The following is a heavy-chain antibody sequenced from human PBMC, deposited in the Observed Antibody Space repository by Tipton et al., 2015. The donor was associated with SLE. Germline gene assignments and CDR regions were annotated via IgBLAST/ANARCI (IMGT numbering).Heavy chain of an antibody. CDR1: GFTFSSYS. Sequence: SLRLSCAASGFTFSSYSMNWVRQAPGKGLEWVSSISSSSSYIYYADSVKGRFTISRDNAKNSLYLQMNSLRAEDTAVYYCARDVSGYSGYVYFDYWGQGTLVTVSS. CDR3: ARDVSGYSGYVYFDY. D-gene: IGHD5-12*01. J-gene: IGHJ4*02. V-gene: IGHV3-21*01. CDR2: ISSSSSYI.